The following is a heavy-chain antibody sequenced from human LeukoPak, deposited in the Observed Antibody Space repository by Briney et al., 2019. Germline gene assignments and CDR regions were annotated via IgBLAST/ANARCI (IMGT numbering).Heavy chain of an antibody. J-gene: IGHJ4*02. CDR3: ARDLYDSSGYYAY. CDR1: GFTFSNNY. Sequence: GGSLRLSCAASGFTFSNNYMSWVRQAPGKGLEWVSLIYSGGSTSYADSVKGRFTISRDNAKNSLYLQMNSLRAEDTAVYYCARDLYDSSGYYAYWGQGTLVTVSS. D-gene: IGHD3-22*01. V-gene: IGHV3-66*01. CDR2: IYSGGST.